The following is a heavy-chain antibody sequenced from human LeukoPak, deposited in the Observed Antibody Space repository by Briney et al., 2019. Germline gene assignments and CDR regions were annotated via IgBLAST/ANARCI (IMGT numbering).Heavy chain of an antibody. CDR3: ATDLFRIDYGSGDTSLDY. CDR1: GYTLTELS. CDR2: FDPEDGET. D-gene: IGHD3-10*01. V-gene: IGHV1-24*01. Sequence: GSVRDSCKVSGYTLTELSMHWVRQAPGKGLEWMGGFDPEDGETICAQKFQGRVTMTEDTSTDTAYMELNSLRSEDTAVYYCATDLFRIDYGSGDTSLDYWGHGRLVAVSS. J-gene: IGHJ4*03.